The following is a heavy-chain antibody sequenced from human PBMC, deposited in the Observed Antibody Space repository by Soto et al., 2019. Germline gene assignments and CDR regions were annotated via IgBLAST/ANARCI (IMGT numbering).Heavy chain of an antibody. Sequence: VSCKASGFTFTSSAVQWVRQARGQRLEWIGWIVVGSGNTNYAQKFQERVTITRDMSTSTAYMELSSLRSEDTAVYYCAVLRYSDPRGDYWGQGTLVTVSS. CDR3: AVLRYSDPRGDY. J-gene: IGHJ4*02. D-gene: IGHD1-26*01. CDR2: IVVGSGNT. CDR1: GFTFTSSA. V-gene: IGHV1-58*01.